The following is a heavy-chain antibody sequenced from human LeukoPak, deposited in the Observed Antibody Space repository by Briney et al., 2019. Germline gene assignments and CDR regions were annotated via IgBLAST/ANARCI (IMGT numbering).Heavy chain of an antibody. CDR3: ARDIAAAGEHYYYYYMDV. J-gene: IGHJ6*03. CDR1: GYSISSGYY. CDR2: IYHSGST. V-gene: IGHV4-38-2*02. D-gene: IGHD6-13*01. Sequence: SETLSLTCTVSGYSISSGYYWGWIRQPPGKGLEWIGSIYHSGSTYYNPSLKGRVTISVDTSKNQFSLKLSSVTAADTAVYYCARDIAAAGEHYYYYYMDVWGKGTTVTVSS.